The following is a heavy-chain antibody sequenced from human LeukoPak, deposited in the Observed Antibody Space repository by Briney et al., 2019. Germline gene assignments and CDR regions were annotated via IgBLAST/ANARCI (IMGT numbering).Heavy chain of an antibody. D-gene: IGHD6-13*01. CDR2: LSSDGKDK. CDR1: GFTFSGYP. CDR3: ARDRQLAAADYYFDY. V-gene: IGHV3-30*04. Sequence: GGSLRLSCAASGFTFSGYPLHWVRQAPGKGLEWVAVLSSDGKDKHYADSVKGRFTVSRDISKNTLFLQMNSLRPEDTGIYYCARDRQLAAADYYFDYWGQGTLVTVSS. J-gene: IGHJ4*02.